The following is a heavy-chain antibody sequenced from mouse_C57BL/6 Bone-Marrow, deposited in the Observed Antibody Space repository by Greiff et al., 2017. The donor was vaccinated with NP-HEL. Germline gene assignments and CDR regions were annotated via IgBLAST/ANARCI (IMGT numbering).Heavy chain of an antibody. CDR3: ARGDYDGFAY. V-gene: IGHV5-16*01. CDR1: GFTFSDSY. CDR2: INYDGSST. Sequence: EVKLVESEGGLVQPGSSMKLSCTASGFTFSDSYMAWVRQVPEKGLEWVANINYDGSSTYYLDSLKSRFIISRDNAKNILYLQMSSLKSEDTATYYCARGDYDGFAYWGQGTLVTVSA. J-gene: IGHJ3*01. D-gene: IGHD2-4*01.